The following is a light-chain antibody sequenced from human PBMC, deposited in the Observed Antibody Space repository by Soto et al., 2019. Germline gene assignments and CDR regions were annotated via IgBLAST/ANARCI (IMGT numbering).Light chain of an antibody. J-gene: IGKJ5*01. CDR1: PSISIY. CDR3: QQSYSTPFT. Sequence: DIQMTQSPSSLSASVGDRVTISCRASPSISIYLNWYQHKPGKAPKLLIYTASRLHSGVPSRFSGSGSGTDFTLTISSLQPEDYASYYCQQSYSTPFTFGQRTRLEIK. V-gene: IGKV1-39*01. CDR2: TAS.